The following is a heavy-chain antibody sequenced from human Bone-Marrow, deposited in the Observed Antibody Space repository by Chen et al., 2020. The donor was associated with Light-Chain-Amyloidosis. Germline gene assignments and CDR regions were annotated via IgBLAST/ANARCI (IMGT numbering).Heavy chain of an antibody. D-gene: IGHD2-15*01. CDR1: GGSFSGYY. J-gene: IGHJ4*02. CDR3: ARNSPTYCSGISCTNFDF. CDR2: VNHRGTT. V-gene: IGHV4-34*01. Sequence: QVQLQQWGAGLLKPSETLSLTCAVYGGSFSGYYWNWIRQTPGKGLEWIGEVNHRGTTNYNPSLKSRDTMSVDTSSNQFSLNLTSVTAADTALYYCARNSPTYCSGISCTNFDFWGQGTLVSVSS.